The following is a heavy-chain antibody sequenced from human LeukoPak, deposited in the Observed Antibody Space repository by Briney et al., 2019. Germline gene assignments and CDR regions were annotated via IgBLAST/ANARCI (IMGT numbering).Heavy chain of an antibody. D-gene: IGHD3-10*01. CDR2: IYYSGST. Sequence: SETLSLTCTVSGGSISSYYWSWIRQPPGKGLEWIGYIYYSGSTNYNPSLKSRVTISVDTSKNQFSLKLSSVTAADTAVYYCARGILKGTMVRGVRHYYYYMDVWGKGTTVTISS. CDR1: GGSISSYY. CDR3: ARGILKGTMVRGVRHYYYYMDV. J-gene: IGHJ6*03. V-gene: IGHV4-59*12.